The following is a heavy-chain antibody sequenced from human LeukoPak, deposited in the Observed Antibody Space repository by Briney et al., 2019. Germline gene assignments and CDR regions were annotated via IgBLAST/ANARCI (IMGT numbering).Heavy chain of an antibody. CDR3: VRDRGLGRGFDP. CDR1: GGSISSYY. Sequence: SETLSLTCTVSGGSISSYYWSWVRQPAGKGLEWIGRLYNNGSTNYSPSLKSRVIMSFDPSKNQFSLKLNSVTAADTAFYYCVRDRGLGRGFDPWGQGTLVTVSS. D-gene: IGHD3-16*01. V-gene: IGHV4-4*07. CDR2: LYNNGST. J-gene: IGHJ5*02.